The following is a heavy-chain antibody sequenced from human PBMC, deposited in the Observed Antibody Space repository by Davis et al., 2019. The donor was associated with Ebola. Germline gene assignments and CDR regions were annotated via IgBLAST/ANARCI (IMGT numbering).Heavy chain of an antibody. D-gene: IGHD6-19*01. CDR3: ASPTRGSSGWYGEAFDI. Sequence: GESLKISCKGSGYSFTSYWISWVRQMPGKGLEWMGRIDPSDSYINYSPSFQGHVTISADKSISTAYLKWSSLRASDTAMYYCASPTRGSSGWYGEAFDIWGQGTMVTVSS. V-gene: IGHV5-10-1*01. CDR2: IDPSDSYI. CDR1: GYSFTSYW. J-gene: IGHJ3*02.